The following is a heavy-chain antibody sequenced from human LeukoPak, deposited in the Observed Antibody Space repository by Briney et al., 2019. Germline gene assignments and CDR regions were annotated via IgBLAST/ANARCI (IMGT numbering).Heavy chain of an antibody. D-gene: IGHD2-8*01. Sequence: SETLSLNCSVSGASINNYYWTWIRQPPGKGLEWIGYVYHTGASGYHPSLKSRVAMSLDTSKNQVSLNLRSVTAADTAVYFCTRVVNGGHFDYWGQGTLVTVSS. CDR3: TRVVNGGHFDY. CDR1: GASINNYY. V-gene: IGHV4-59*01. CDR2: VYHTGAS. J-gene: IGHJ4*02.